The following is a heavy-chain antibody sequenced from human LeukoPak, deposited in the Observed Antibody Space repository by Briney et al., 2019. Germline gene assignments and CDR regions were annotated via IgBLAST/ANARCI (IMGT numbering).Heavy chain of an antibody. V-gene: IGHV1-8*01. CDR2: MNPNSGNT. CDR3: AARIAVAGTILDY. Sequence: GASVNVSCKASGYTFTSYDINWVRQATGQGLEWMGWMNPNSGNTGYAQKFQGRVTMTRNTSISTAYMELSSLRSEDTAVYYCAARIAVAGTILDYWGQGTLVTVSS. D-gene: IGHD6-19*01. CDR1: GYTFTSYD. J-gene: IGHJ4*02.